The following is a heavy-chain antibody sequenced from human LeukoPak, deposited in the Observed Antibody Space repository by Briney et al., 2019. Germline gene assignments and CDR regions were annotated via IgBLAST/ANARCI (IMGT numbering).Heavy chain of an antibody. V-gene: IGHV1-46*01. Sequence: ASVKVSCKASGSTFTKYVIHWVRQAPGQGFEWVGGIDPNGGRTFHAQKFQDRVTLTRDLSPTTVNMELSSLREEDTAVYYCMRALTIPGIGPPPAWGQGTLLTVSS. CDR2: IDPNGGRT. CDR3: MRALTIPGIGPPPA. D-gene: IGHD1-1*01. J-gene: IGHJ5*02. CDR1: GSTFTKYV.